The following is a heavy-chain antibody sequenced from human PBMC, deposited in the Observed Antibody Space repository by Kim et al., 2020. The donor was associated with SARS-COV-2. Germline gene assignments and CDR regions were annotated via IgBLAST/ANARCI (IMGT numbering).Heavy chain of an antibody. CDR2: INSDGSST. J-gene: IGHJ4*02. CDR3: ARWDYCSSTSCYPPGDY. Sequence: GGSLRLSCAASGFTFSSYWMHWVRQAPGKGLVWVSRINSDGSSTSYADSVKGRFTISRDNAKNTLYLQMNSLRAEDTAVYYCARWDYCSSTSCYPPGDYWGQGTLVTVSS. V-gene: IGHV3-74*01. D-gene: IGHD2-2*01. CDR1: GFTFSSYW.